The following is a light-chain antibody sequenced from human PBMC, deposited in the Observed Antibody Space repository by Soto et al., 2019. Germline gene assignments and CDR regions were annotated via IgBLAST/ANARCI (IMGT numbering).Light chain of an antibody. Sequence: DIQMTQSPSSLSASVGDRVTITCRASQSISSYLNWYQQKPGKAPKLLIYAASSLQSGVPSRFSGSGSGKDFTLTISSLQPEDFATYYCQQSYSTPPTTFGGGTKVEIK. CDR1: QSISSY. CDR2: AAS. J-gene: IGKJ4*01. CDR3: QQSYSTPPTT. V-gene: IGKV1-39*01.